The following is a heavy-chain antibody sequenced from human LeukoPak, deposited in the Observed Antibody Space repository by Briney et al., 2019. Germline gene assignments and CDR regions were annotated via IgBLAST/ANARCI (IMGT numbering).Heavy chain of an antibody. CDR2: ISAYNGNT. Sequence: GASVKVSCKASGYTFTSYGISWVRQAPGQGLEWMGWISAYNGNTNYAQKLQGRVTMTTDTSTSTAYMELRSLRSDDTAVYYCARWAGTEETIGWFGELLDYMDVWGKGTTVTVSS. CDR3: ARWAGTEETIGWFGELLDYMDV. CDR1: GYTFTSYG. J-gene: IGHJ6*03. V-gene: IGHV1-18*01. D-gene: IGHD3-10*01.